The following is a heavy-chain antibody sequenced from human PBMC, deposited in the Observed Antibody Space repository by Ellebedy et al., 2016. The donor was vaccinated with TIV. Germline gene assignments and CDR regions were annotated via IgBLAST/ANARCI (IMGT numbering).Heavy chain of an antibody. CDR3: AKESVKKRIYNGMDV. J-gene: IGHJ6*02. Sequence: GESLKISXAASGFTFSSFAMSWVRQAPGKGLEWVSAINGSGTSTYYADSVKGRFTISRDNSKNTLYLQMNRLRAEDTAVYYCAKESVKKRIYNGMDVWGLGTTATVFS. D-gene: IGHD6-25*01. CDR2: INGSGTST. CDR1: GFTFSSFA. V-gene: IGHV3-23*01.